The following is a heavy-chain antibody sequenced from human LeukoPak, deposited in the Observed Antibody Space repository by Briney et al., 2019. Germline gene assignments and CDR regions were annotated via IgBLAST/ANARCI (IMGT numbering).Heavy chain of an antibody. CDR3: AKGVGIVVVPAGMDV. Sequence: GGSLRLSCAASGFTFSSYSMNWVRQAPGKGLEWISYISDVSSTIYYADSVKGRFTISRDNAKNSLYLQMNSLRAEDTAVYYCAKGVGIVVVPAGMDVWGKGTTVTVSS. J-gene: IGHJ6*03. V-gene: IGHV3-48*04. CDR2: ISDVSSTI. D-gene: IGHD2-2*01. CDR1: GFTFSSYS.